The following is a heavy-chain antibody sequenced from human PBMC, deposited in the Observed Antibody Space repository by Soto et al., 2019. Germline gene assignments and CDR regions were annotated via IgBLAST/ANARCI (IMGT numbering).Heavy chain of an antibody. V-gene: IGHV3-11*01. Sequence: PGGSLRLSCAASGFTFSDYYMNWIRQAPGKGLEWVSCISSSGSTIYYADSVKGRFTISGDNAKNSLYLQMNSLRAEDTAVYYCARSRTTGTTPFDIWGQGTMVTVSS. CDR1: GFTFSDYY. J-gene: IGHJ3*02. D-gene: IGHD1-1*01. CDR3: ARSRTTGTTPFDI. CDR2: ISSSGSTI.